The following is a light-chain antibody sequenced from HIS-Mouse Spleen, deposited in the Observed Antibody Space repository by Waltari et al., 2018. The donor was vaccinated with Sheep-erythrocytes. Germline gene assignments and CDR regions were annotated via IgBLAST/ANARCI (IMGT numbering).Light chain of an antibody. CDR1: QGISSY. V-gene: IGKV1-9*01. CDR3: QQLNSYPIT. CDR2: AAS. J-gene: IGKJ5*01. Sequence: DIQLTQSPSFLSASVGDRVTITCRASQGISSYLAWYQQKPGKAPNCLIYAASTLQSGVPSRFSGSGSGTEFTLTISSLQPEDFATYYCQQLNSYPITFGQGTRLEIK.